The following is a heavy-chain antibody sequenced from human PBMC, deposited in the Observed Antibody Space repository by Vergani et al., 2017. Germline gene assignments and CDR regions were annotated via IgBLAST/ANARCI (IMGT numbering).Heavy chain of an antibody. CDR3: ARTSGRTITCHSKACWFDS. J-gene: IGHJ5*01. V-gene: IGHV2-26*01. Sequence: QVTLKESGPVVVKPTETLTLTCTVSGFSLTNPTLGVSWIRQPPGKALEWLAHIFSNGAKSYTTSLRSRLTISRDTSKSQVVLTMTNMDPVDTATYFCARTSGRTITCHSKACWFDSWGQGILVTVSS. CDR1: GFSLTNPTLG. D-gene: IGHD3-10*01. CDR2: IFSNGAK.